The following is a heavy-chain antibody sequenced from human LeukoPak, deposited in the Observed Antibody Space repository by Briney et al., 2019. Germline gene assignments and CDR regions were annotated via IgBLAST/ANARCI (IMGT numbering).Heavy chain of an antibody. V-gene: IGHV3-30*18. J-gene: IGHJ3*02. D-gene: IGHD6-13*01. CDR2: IWYGGSNK. CDR1: GFTFSSYG. CDR3: AKEATSSSWPIPGGAFDI. Sequence: GRSLRLSCAASGFTFSSYGMHWVRQAPGKGLEWVAVIWYGGSNKYYADSVKGRFTISRDNSKNTLYLQMNSLRAEDTAVYYCAKEATSSSWPIPGGAFDIWGQGTMVTVSS.